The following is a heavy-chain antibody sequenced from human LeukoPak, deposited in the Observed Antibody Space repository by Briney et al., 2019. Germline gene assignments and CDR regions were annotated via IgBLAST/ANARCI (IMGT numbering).Heavy chain of an antibody. CDR1: GYTFTSYD. V-gene: IGHV1-18*01. CDR2: INTDNGNT. J-gene: IGHJ4*02. CDR3: ATGKIDCTNGVCYTYYFDY. D-gene: IGHD2-8*01. Sequence: GSVQVSCKASGYTFTSYDIIWVRQAPGQGFEWMGWINTDNGNTKYTEKVQGRVTMTTDTSTSTAYMELSSLRSEDTAVYYCATGKIDCTNGVCYTYYFDYWGQGTLVTVSS.